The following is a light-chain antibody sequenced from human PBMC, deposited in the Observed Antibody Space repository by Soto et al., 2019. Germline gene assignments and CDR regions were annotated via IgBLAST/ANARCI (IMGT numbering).Light chain of an antibody. CDR2: GAS. Sequence: EIVMAQAPATLSMSLGERATPSCRASQSVSSNLAWYQQKPGQAPRLLIYGASTRATGIPARFSGSGSGTEFTLTISSLQSEDFAVYYCQHYNDWPTFGQGTKVDI. CDR1: QSVSSN. V-gene: IGKV3-15*01. CDR3: QHYNDWPT. J-gene: IGKJ1*01.